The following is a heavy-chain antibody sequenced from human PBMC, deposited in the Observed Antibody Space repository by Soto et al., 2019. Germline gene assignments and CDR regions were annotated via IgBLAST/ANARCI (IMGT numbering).Heavy chain of an antibody. J-gene: IGHJ4*02. Sequence: QVQLVESGGGVVQPGRSLRLSCVVSGITFSDYAMHWVRQAPGKGLEWVAVISFDGGHKYYSESVKGRFTISRDDSKNTLFLQMSSLRPEDTAVYYCARFSQLWLADDYWGQGTLVTVSS. CDR2: ISFDGGHK. D-gene: IGHD5-18*01. V-gene: IGHV3-30-3*01. CDR3: ARFSQLWLADDY. CDR1: GITFSDYA.